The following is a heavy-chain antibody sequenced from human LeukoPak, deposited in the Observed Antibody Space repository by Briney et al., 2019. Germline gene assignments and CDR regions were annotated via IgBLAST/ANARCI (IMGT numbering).Heavy chain of an antibody. V-gene: IGHV3-7*01. D-gene: IGHD1-1*01. CDR3: ARDGSLERTDAFDI. Sequence: PGGSLRLSCAASGFTFSSCWMSWVRQAPGKGLEWVANIKQDGSEKYYVDSVKGRFTISRDNAKNSLYLQMNSLRAEDTAVYYCARDGSLERTDAFDIWGQGTMVTVSS. J-gene: IGHJ3*02. CDR2: IKQDGSEK. CDR1: GFTFSSCW.